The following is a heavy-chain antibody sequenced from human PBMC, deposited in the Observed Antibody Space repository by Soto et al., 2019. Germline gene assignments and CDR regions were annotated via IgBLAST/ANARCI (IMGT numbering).Heavy chain of an antibody. CDR1: GFTFSDYG. D-gene: IGHD2-2*01. V-gene: IGHV3-21*01. CDR2: ISSSGAYI. J-gene: IGHJ4*02. Sequence: PGGSLRLSCAASGFTFSDYGMNWVRQAPGKGLEWVSSISSSGAYIFYADSVKGRFTISRDNAKRSLFLEGDRLRGEDTAVYFCTREPINAWHFDKWGPGTMVTVSS. CDR3: TREPINAWHFDK.